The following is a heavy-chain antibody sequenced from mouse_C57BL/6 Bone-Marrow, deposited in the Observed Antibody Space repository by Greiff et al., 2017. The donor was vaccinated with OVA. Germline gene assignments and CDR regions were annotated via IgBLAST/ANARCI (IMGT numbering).Heavy chain of an antibody. J-gene: IGHJ3*01. Sequence: VQLQQSVAELVRPGASVKLSCTASGFTFKNTYMNWVKQRPEQGLEWIGRIDPANGNTKNAPKFQGKATITADKSSNTAYLQLIRLTSEDTAIYFCARLGTGTGAYWGQGTLVTVSA. D-gene: IGHD4-1*01. CDR3: ARLGTGTGAY. CDR2: IDPANGNT. V-gene: IGHV14-3*01. CDR1: GFTFKNTY.